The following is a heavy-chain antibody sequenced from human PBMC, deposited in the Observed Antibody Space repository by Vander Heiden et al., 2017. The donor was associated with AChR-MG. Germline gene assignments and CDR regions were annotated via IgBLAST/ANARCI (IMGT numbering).Heavy chain of an antibody. D-gene: IGHD1-7*01. CDR1: GGSVTNDNYY. CDR2: IYYSGST. CDR3: ARASRQGWNWAGHIAD. Sequence: QVQLQESGLGRVKLSETLSLTCSVSGGSVTNDNYYWTWIRQSPGKRLEWIGYIYYSGSTSYNPSLRSRVTISLDTSRKQFSLKVTSVTAADTAVYYCARASRQGWNWAGHIADWGQGTRVIVSS. J-gene: IGHJ4*02. V-gene: IGHV4-61*01.